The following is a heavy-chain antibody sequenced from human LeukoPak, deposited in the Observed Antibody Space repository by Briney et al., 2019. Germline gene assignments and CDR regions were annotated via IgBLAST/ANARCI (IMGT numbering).Heavy chain of an antibody. CDR1: GFTFSTYA. Sequence: PGGSLRLSCAASGFTFSTYAMNWVRQAPGKGLEWVSGISGSGGSTYYGDSVKGRFTISRDNSKNTLYLQMNSLRADDTAVYYCTKDGGTGDTSSWFYWGQGTLVTVSS. V-gene: IGHV3-23*01. CDR2: ISGSGGST. J-gene: IGHJ4*02. D-gene: IGHD6-13*01. CDR3: TKDGGTGDTSSWFY.